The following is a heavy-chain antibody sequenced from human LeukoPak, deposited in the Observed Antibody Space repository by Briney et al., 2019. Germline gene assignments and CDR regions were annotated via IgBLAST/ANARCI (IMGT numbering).Heavy chain of an antibody. CDR2: IKEDGTET. CDR1: GFIFSSYW. D-gene: IGHD3-16*01. J-gene: IGHJ6*02. Sequence: GGSLRLSCAASGFIFSSYWMSWVRQAPGKGLEWVASIKEDGTETYYVDSVKGRFTISRDNAKNSLYLQMNSLRAEDTAVYFCAKPTSEWKGGVDYFGLDVWGQGTTVTVSS. V-gene: IGHV3-7*01. CDR3: AKPTSEWKGGVDYFGLDV.